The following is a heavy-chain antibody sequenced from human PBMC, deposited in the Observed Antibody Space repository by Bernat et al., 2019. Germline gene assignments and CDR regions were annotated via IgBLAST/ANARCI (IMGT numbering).Heavy chain of an antibody. CDR2: IWYDGSNK. Sequence: QVQLVESGGGVVQPGRSLRLSCAASGFTFSSYGMHWVRQAPGKGLEGVAVIWYDGSNKYYADSVKGRLNISRENSKNTLYLQMNSLSAEDTAVYYCARDVPTSSPLGVPGDYWGQGTLVTVSS. CDR1: GFTFSSYG. J-gene: IGHJ4*02. CDR3: ARDVPTSSPLGVPGDY. D-gene: IGHD6-13*01. V-gene: IGHV3-33*01.